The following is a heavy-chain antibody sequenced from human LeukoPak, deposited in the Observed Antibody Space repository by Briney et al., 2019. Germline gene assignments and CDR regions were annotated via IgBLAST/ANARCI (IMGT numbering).Heavy chain of an antibody. CDR1: GYTFTSYY. D-gene: IGHD3-3*01. CDR2: INPSGGST. V-gene: IGHV1-46*01. J-gene: IGHJ4*02. CDR3: ARCPSTYYDFWSGYYTSRYFDY. Sequence: RASVKVSCKASGYTFTSYYMHWVRQAPGQGLEWMGIINPSGGSTSYAQKFQGRVTMTRDMSTSTVYMELSSLRSEDTAVYYCARCPSTYYDFWSGYYTSRYFDYWGQGTLVTVSS.